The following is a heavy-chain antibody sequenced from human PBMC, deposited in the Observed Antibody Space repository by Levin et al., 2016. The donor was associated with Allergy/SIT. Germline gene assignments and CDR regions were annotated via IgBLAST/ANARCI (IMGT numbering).Heavy chain of an antibody. CDR3: ARGESLFAVAGTYFDY. J-gene: IGHJ4*02. Sequence: SETLSLTCTVSGGSISSYYWSWIRQPPGKGLEWIGEINHSGSTNYNPSLKSRVTISVDTSKNQFSLKLSSVTAADTAVYYCARGESLFAVAGTYFDYWGQGTLVTVSS. CDR1: GGSISSYY. V-gene: IGHV4-34*01. D-gene: IGHD6-19*01. CDR2: INHSGST.